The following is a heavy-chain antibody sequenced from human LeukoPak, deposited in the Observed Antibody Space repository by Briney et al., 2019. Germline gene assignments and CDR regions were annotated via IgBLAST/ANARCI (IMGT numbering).Heavy chain of an antibody. J-gene: IGHJ4*02. CDR1: GFTFSSYA. D-gene: IGHD6-13*01. CDR3: AKVRGVGEAAGTFDY. V-gene: IGHV3-23*01. CDR2: ISGSGGST. Sequence: TGGSLRLSCAASGFTFSSYAMSWVRPAPGKGLEWVSAISGSGGSTYYADSVKGRFTISRDNSKNTLYLQMNSLRAEDTAVYYCAKVRGVGEAAGTFDYWGQGTLVTVSS.